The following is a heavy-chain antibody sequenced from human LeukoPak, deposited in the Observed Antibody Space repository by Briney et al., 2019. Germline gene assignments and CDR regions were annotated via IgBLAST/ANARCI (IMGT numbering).Heavy chain of an antibody. CDR2: ISAYNGNT. CDR3: ARSFVVPAAHYYYYYYMDV. Sequence: GASVKVSCKASGYTFTSYGISWVRQAPGQGLEWMGWISAYNGNTNYAQKLQGRVTMTTDTSTSTAYMELRSLRSDDTAVYYCARSFVVPAAHYYYYYYMDVWGKGTTVTVSS. D-gene: IGHD2-2*01. J-gene: IGHJ6*03. CDR1: GYTFTSYG. V-gene: IGHV1-18*01.